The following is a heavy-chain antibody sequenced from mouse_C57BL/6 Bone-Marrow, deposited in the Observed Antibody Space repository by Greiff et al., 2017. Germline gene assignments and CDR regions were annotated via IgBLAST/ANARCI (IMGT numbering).Heavy chain of an antibody. Sequence: VKLEESGPGLVQPSQSLSITCTVSGFSLTSYGVHWVRQSPGKGLEWLGVIWRGGSTDYNAAFMSRLSITKDNSKSQVFFKMNSLQADDTAIYXCAKGGGDWYYFDYWGQGTTLTVSS. J-gene: IGHJ2*01. V-gene: IGHV2-5*01. CDR1: GFSLTSYG. D-gene: IGHD3-3*01. CDR2: IWRGGST. CDR3: AKGGGDWYYFDY.